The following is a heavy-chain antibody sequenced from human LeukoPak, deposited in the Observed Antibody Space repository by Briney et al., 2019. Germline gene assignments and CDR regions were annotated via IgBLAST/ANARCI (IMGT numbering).Heavy chain of an antibody. CDR1: GFTFSSYE. J-gene: IGHJ4*02. D-gene: IGHD2-21*02. CDR3: AKVAGYCGGDCYSGYFDY. CDR2: IRYDGSNK. V-gene: IGHV3-30*02. Sequence: PGGSLRLSCAASGFTFSSYEMNWVRQAPGKGLEWVAFIRYDGSNKYYADSVKGRFTISRDNSKNTLYLQMNSLRAEDTAVYYCAKVAGYCGGDCYSGYFDYWGQGTLVTVSS.